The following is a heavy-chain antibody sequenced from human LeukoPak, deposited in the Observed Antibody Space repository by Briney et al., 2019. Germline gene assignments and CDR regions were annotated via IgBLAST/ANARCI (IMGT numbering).Heavy chain of an antibody. CDR3: ARGKKYGLNWFDP. CDR1: GGSISSYY. V-gene: IGHV4-59*01. Sequence: ASETLSLTCTVSGGSISSYYWSWIRQPPGKGLEWIGYIYYSGSTNYNPSLKSRVTISVDTSKNQFSLKLSSETAADTAVYYCARGKKYGLNWFDPWGQGTLVTVSS. J-gene: IGHJ5*02. D-gene: IGHD2-2*01. CDR2: IYYSGST.